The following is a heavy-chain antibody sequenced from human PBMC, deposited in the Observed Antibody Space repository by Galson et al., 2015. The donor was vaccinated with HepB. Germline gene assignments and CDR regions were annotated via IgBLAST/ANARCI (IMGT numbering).Heavy chain of an antibody. CDR3: ARGAFGDY. D-gene: IGHD3-10*01. CDR2: ITSNSTTT. V-gene: IGHV3-48*01. CDR1: GFTFSVYS. J-gene: IGHJ4*02. Sequence: SLRLSCAGSGFTFSVYSMNWVRQAPGKGLEWVAYITSNSTTTFYADSVKGRFTISRDNAKNSLYLQMNSLRGEDTAIYYCARGAFGDYWGQGTLVTVSS.